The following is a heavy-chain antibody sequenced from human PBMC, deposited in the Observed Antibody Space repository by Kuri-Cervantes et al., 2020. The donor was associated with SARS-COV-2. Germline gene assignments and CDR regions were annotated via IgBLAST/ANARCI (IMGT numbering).Heavy chain of an antibody. CDR2: IYYSGST. CDR3: ARPLVGAYDAFDI. J-gene: IGHJ3*02. V-gene: IGHV4-59*08. D-gene: IGHD1-26*01. CDR1: GGSISSYY. Sequence: SETLSLTCTVSGGSISSYYWSWIRQPPGKGLEWIGYIYYSGSTNYNPSLKSRVTISVDTSKNQFSLKLSSVTAAETAVYYCARPLVGAYDAFDIWGQGTMVTVSS.